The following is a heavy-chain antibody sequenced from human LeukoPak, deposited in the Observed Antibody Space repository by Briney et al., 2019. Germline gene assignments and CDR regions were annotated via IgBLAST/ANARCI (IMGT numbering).Heavy chain of an antibody. J-gene: IGHJ6*02. D-gene: IGHD2-2*01. V-gene: IGHV3-23*01. CDR2: ISGSGAST. Sequence: GGSLRLSCAASGFTFSSYAMTWVRQAPGKGLEWVSIISGSGASTYYADSVKGRFTISRDNSKNTLYLQMNSLRAENTAVYYCAREGCSSTSCYAWDYYYGMDVWGQGTTVTVSS. CDR1: GFTFSSYA. CDR3: AREGCSSTSCYAWDYYYGMDV.